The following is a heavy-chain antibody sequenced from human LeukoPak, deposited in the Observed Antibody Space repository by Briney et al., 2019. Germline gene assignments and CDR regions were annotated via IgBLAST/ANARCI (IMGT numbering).Heavy chain of an antibody. J-gene: IGHJ6*03. V-gene: IGHV1-2*02. D-gene: IGHD3-9*01. CDR1: GYTFTGYY. Sequence: ASVKVSCKASGYTFTGYYMHWVRQAPGQGLEWMGWINPNSGGTNYAQKFQGRVTMTRDTSISTAYMELSRLRSDDTAVYYCARDRRGLRYFDWLHYMDVWGKGTTVTVSS. CDR2: INPNSGGT. CDR3: ARDRRGLRYFDWLHYMDV.